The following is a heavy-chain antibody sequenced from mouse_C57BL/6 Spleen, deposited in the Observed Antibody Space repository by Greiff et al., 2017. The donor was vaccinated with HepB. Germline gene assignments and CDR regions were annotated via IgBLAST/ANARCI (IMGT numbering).Heavy chain of an antibody. V-gene: IGHV1-50*01. CDR1: GYTFTSYW. D-gene: IGHD2-3*01. CDR3: ARGGVYDGYSYAMDY. Sequence: QVHVKQPGAELVKPGASVKLSCKASGYTFTSYWMQWVKQRPGQGLEWIGEIDPSDSYTNYNQKFKGKATLTVDTSSSTAYMQLSSLTSEDSAVYYCARGGVYDGYSYAMDYWGQGTSVTVSS. J-gene: IGHJ4*01. CDR2: IDPSDSYT.